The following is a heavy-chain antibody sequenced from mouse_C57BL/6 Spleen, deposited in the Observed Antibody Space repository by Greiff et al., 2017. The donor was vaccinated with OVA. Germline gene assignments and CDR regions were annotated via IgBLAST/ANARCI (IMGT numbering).Heavy chain of an antibody. V-gene: IGHV1-26*01. CDR3: ARGAIYYGNYGAMDY. CDR2: INPNNGGT. D-gene: IGHD2-1*01. Sequence: LVEPGASVKISCKASGYTFTDYYMNWVKQSHGKSLEWIGDINPNNGGTSYNQKFKGKATLTVDKSSSTAYMELRSLTSEDSAVYYCARGAIYYGNYGAMDYWGQGTSVTVSS. J-gene: IGHJ4*01. CDR1: GYTFTDYY.